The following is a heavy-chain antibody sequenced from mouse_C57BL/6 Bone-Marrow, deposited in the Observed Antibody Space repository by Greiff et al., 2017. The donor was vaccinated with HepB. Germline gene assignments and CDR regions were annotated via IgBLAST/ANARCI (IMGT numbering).Heavy chain of an antibody. CDR3: ARGDYYGSSERGFDY. J-gene: IGHJ2*01. D-gene: IGHD1-1*01. CDR2: IYPGSGST. Sequence: QVQLQQPGAELVKPGASVKMSCKASGYTFTSYWITWVKQRPGQGLEWIGDIYPGSGSTNYNEKFKSKATLTVETSSSKAYMQLSSLTSEDSAVYYCARGDYYGSSERGFDYWGQGTTLTVSS. CDR1: GYTFTSYW. V-gene: IGHV1-55*01.